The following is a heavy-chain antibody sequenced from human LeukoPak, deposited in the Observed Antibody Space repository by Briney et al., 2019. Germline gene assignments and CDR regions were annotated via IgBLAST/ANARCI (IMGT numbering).Heavy chain of an antibody. CDR1: GFTFSTYN. J-gene: IGHJ6*03. CDR3: ARDPYSGGYGDYYYYYMDL. CDR2: ITSSSSYI. D-gene: IGHD1-26*01. V-gene: IGHV3-21*01. Sequence: GGSLRLSCAASGFTFSTYNMNWDRQAPGKGLEWVSSITSSSSYIYYADSVKGRFTISRDNAKNSLYLQMNSLRAEDTAVYYCARDPYSGGYGDYYYYYMDLWGQGTTVTISS.